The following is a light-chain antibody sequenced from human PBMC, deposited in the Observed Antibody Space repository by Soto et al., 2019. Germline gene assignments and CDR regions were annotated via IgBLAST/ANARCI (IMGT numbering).Light chain of an antibody. CDR3: QQYGALERT. CDR1: QSISSNY. CDR2: GSS. V-gene: IGKV3-20*01. J-gene: IGKJ1*01. Sequence: EIVLTQSPGTLSLSPGERVTLSCRASQSISSNYLAWYQQKPGQSPRLLIYGSSTRATGIPDRFSGSGSGTDFTLTVSRLETEDFAVYYCQQYGALERTFGQGTKV.